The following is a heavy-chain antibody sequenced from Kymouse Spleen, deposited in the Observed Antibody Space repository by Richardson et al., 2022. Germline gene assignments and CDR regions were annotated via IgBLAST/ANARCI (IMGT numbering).Heavy chain of an antibody. CDR1: GGSFSGYY. CDR2: INHSGST. V-gene: IGHV4-34*01. J-gene: IGHJ6*02. D-gene: IGHD1-26*01. Sequence: QVQLQQWGAGLLKPSETLSLTCAVYGGSFSGYYWSWIRQPPGKGLEWIGEINHSGSTNYNPSLKSRVTISVDTSKNQFSLKLSSVTAADTAVYYCAREEVGASYYYYGMDVWGQGTTVTVSS. CDR3: AREEVGASYYYYGMDV.